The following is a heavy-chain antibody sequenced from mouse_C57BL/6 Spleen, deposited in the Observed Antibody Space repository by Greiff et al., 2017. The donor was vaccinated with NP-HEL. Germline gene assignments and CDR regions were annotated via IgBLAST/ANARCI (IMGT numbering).Heavy chain of an antibody. Sequence: QVQLKQSGAELARPGASVKLSCKASGYTFTSYGISWVKQRTGQGLEWIGEIYPRSGNTYYNEKFKGKATLTADKSSSTAYMELRSLTSEDSAVYFCARSGGNYNGGYAMDYWGQGTSVTVSS. D-gene: IGHD2-1*01. V-gene: IGHV1-81*01. CDR2: IYPRSGNT. CDR3: ARSGGNYNGGYAMDY. CDR1: GYTFTSYG. J-gene: IGHJ4*01.